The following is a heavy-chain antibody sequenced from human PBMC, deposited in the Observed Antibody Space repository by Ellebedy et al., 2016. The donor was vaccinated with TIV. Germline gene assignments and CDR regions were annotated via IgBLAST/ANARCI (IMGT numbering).Heavy chain of an antibody. CDR3: ARGAGVYYYYYGMDV. D-gene: IGHD3-10*01. CDR1: GFTFSSYA. CDR2: ISYDGSNK. Sequence: GESLKISXAASGFTFSSYAMHWVRQAPGKGLEWVAVISYDGSNKYYADSVKGRFTISRDNSKNTLYLQMNSLRAEDTAVYYCARGAGVYYYYYGMDVWGQGTTVTVSS. V-gene: IGHV3-30-3*01. J-gene: IGHJ6*02.